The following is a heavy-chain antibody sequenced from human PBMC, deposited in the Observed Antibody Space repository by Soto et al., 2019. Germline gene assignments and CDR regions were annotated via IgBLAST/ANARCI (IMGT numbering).Heavy chain of an antibody. V-gene: IGHV3-30*03. CDR3: VSQGDVAAAVAYYFDY. D-gene: IGHD6-13*01. J-gene: IGHJ4*02. CDR1: GFTFSSYR. CDR2: ISYDGSNK. Sequence: GGSLRLSCAASGFTFSSYRMHWVRQAPGKGLEWVAVISYDGSNKYYADSVKGRFTISRDNSKNTLYLQMNSLRAEDTAVYYCVSQGDVAAAVAYYFDYWGQGTLVTVSS.